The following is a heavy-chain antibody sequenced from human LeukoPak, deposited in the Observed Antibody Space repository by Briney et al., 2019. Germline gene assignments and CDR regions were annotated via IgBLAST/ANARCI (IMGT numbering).Heavy chain of an antibody. D-gene: IGHD3-10*01. J-gene: IGHJ4*02. CDR2: ISAYNGNT. Sequence: LGASVKVSCKASGYTFTSYGISWVRQAPGQGLEWMGWISAYNGNTNYAQKFQGRVTMTRDTSTSTVYMELSSLRSEDTAVYYCASSWDYYGPPGDYWGQGTLVTVSS. V-gene: IGHV1-18*01. CDR1: GYTFTSYG. CDR3: ASSWDYYGPPGDY.